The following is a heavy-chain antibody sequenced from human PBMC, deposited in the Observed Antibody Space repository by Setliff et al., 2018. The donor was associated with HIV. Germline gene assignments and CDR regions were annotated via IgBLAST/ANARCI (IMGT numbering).Heavy chain of an antibody. D-gene: IGHD6-13*01. V-gene: IGHV4-39*07. CDR2: IYYSGST. J-gene: IGHJ6*03. CDR3: ARGVAAAGALMDV. Sequence: SETLSLTCTVSGGSISTSTYYWGWIRQPPGKGLEWIGSIYYSGSTYYNSSLQSRVTISVDTSKNQLSLKVASVTAADTALYYCARGVAAAGALMDVWGKGTTVTVSS. CDR1: GGSISTSTYY.